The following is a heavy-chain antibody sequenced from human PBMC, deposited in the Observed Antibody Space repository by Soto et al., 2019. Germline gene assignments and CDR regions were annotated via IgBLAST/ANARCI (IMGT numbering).Heavy chain of an antibody. D-gene: IGHD3-3*01. CDR3: ARDPDPHYDFRSVPGYYGMDV. CDR1: GFTFSSYA. CDR2: ISYDGSNK. V-gene: IGHV3-30-3*01. Sequence: PGGSLRLSCGASGFTFSSYAMHRVRQAPGKGLEWVAVISYDGSNKYYADSVKGRFTISRDNSKNTLYLQMNSLRAEDTAVYYCARDPDPHYDFRSVPGYYGMDVWGQGTKVTVYS. J-gene: IGHJ6*02.